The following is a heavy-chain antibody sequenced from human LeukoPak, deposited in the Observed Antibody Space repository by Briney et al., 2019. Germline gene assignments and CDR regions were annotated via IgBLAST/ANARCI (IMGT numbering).Heavy chain of an antibody. CDR3: ARDAYYDNLDY. CDR1: GYTFTSYD. D-gene: IGHD3-9*01. CDR2: ISAYNGNT. V-gene: IGHV1-18*01. Sequence: ASVKVSCKASGYTFTSYDINWVRQAPGQGLEWMGWISAYNGNTNYAQKLQGRVTMTTDTSTSTAYMELRSLRSDDTAVYYCARDAYYDNLDYWGQGTLVTVSS. J-gene: IGHJ4*02.